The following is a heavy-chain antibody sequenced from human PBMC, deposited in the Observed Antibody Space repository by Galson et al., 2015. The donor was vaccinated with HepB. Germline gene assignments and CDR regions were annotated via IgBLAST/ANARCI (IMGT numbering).Heavy chain of an antibody. CDR3: ARVGYHPYGHDI. V-gene: IGHV4-59*08. D-gene: IGHD3-10*01. J-gene: IGHJ3*02. CDR2: IYYSGST. CDR1: GGSISSYY. Sequence: QVQLQESGPGLVKPSETLSLTCTVSGGSISSYYWSWIRQPPGKGLEWIGYIYYSGSTNYNPSLKSRVTISEVTSKNQFSLKLNSVTAADTAVYYCARVGYHPYGHDIWGQGTMVTISS.